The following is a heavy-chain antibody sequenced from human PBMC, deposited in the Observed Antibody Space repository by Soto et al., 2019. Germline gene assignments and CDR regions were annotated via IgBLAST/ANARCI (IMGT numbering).Heavy chain of an antibody. Sequence: PSETLSLTCTVSSCSINRSVFYWGGIRHPPRKGLEWIASINYSGRTYYNPSLQSRVTISVDTSKNQLSLRLSSVTAADTAVYYCSRRAAEGFDPWGQGTLVTVSS. CDR3: SRRAAEGFDP. CDR2: INYSGRT. V-gene: IGHV4-39*01. CDR1: SCSINRSVFY. J-gene: IGHJ5*02.